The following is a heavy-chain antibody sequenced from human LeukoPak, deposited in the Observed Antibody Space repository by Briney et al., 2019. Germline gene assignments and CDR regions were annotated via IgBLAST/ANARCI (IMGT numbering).Heavy chain of an antibody. V-gene: IGHV3-48*03. Sequence: GGSLRLSCAASGFTFSSYEMNWVRQAPGKGLEWVSYISSSGSTIYYADSVKGRSTISRDNAKNSLYLQMNSLRAEDTAVYYCARDAYYDSSGYYLPSYYYYGMDVWGQGTTVTVSS. D-gene: IGHD3-22*01. CDR2: ISSSGSTI. J-gene: IGHJ6*02. CDR3: ARDAYYDSSGYYLPSYYYYGMDV. CDR1: GFTFSSYE.